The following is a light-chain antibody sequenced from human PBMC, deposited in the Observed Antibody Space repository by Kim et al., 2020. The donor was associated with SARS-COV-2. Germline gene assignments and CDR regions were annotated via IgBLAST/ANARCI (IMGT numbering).Light chain of an antibody. J-gene: IGKJ2*01. CDR3: QEHNYWPYT. CDR2: GAS. CDR1: QSVSSK. Sequence: EIVLTQSPATLSVSPGERVTLSCRASQSVSSKLIWYQQKRGQAPRLLIFGASTRATGIPARFSGSVSGTEFTLTISSLQSEDFAVYYCQEHNYWPYTFGQGTKLEI. V-gene: IGKV3-15*01.